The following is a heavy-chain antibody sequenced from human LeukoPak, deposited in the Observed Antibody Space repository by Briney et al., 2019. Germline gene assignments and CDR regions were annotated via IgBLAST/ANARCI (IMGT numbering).Heavy chain of an antibody. D-gene: IGHD2-8*01. V-gene: IGHV3-21*06. CDR3: ARVINGYIDY. Sequence: PGGSLRLSCAASGFTSSRYTIHWVRQTTGRGLEWVSSISGTRNFIFYAESLKGRFTISRDNANNSVYLQMDSLSAEDTAVYYCARVINGYIDYWGQGTLVTVSS. CDR2: ISGTRNFI. CDR1: GFTSSRYT. J-gene: IGHJ4*02.